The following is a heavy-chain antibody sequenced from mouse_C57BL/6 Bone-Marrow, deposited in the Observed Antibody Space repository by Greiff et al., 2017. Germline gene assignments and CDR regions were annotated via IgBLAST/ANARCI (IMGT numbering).Heavy chain of an antibody. V-gene: IGHV5-17*01. CDR3: ARPHYYGSSLDY. CDR2: ISSGSSTI. J-gene: IGHJ2*01. D-gene: IGHD1-1*01. Sequence: EVKLVESGGGLVKPGGSLKLSCAASGFTFSDYGMHWVRQAPEKGLEWVAYISSGSSTIYYADTVKGRFTISRDNAKNTLFLQMTSRRSEDTAMYYCARPHYYGSSLDYWGQGTTLTVSS. CDR1: GFTFSDYG.